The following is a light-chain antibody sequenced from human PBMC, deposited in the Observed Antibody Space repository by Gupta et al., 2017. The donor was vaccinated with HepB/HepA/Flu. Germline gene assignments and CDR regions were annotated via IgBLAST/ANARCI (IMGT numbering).Light chain of an antibody. J-gene: IGLJ3*02. CDR2: DVS. Sequence: QSALTQPRPVSGSPGQSVTISCTGTSSDVGAYNYVSWYQQHPGKAPKLMIYDVSKRPSGVPDRFSGSKSGNTASPTISVLQAEDEADYYCCSYAGSNAFWVFGGGTKLTVL. CDR3: CSYAGSNAFWV. V-gene: IGLV2-11*01. CDR1: SSDVGAYNY.